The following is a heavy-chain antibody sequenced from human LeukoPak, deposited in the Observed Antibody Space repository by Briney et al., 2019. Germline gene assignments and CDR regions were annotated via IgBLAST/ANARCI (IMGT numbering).Heavy chain of an antibody. CDR3: ASLRVDYYYMDV. J-gene: IGHJ6*03. CDR2: IYTSGST. Sequence: SETLSLTCTVSGGSISSYYWSWIRQPPGKGLEWIGYIYTSGSTNYNPSLKSRVTISVDTYKNKFSVKLSSVNAGDTAVYYCASLRVDYYYMDVWGKGTTVTVSS. CDR1: GGSISSYY. V-gene: IGHV4-4*09.